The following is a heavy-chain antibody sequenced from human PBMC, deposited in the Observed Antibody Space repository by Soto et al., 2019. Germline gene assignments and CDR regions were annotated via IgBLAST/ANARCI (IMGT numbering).Heavy chain of an antibody. CDR3: ARGRYGDY. CDR2: ISAHNGNT. J-gene: IGHJ4*02. D-gene: IGHD1-1*01. V-gene: IGHV1-18*03. CDR1: GYAFTTYG. Sequence: QVHLVQSRAEVKKPGASVKVSCKGSGYAFTTYGITWVRQAPGQGLEWMGWISAHNGNTNYAQKLQGRVTVTRDTSTSTAYMELRSLRSDDMAVYYCARGRYGDYWGQGALVTVSS.